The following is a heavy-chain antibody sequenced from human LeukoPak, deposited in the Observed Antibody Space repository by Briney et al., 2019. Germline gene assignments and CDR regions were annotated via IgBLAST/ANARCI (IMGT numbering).Heavy chain of an antibody. Sequence: SQTLSLTCTVSGGSISSGGYYWSWIRQPPGKGLEWIGYIYYSGSTNYNPSLKSRVTISVDTSKNQFSLKLSSVTAADTAVYYCASSTVTPAEDYFDYWGQGTLVTVSS. CDR1: GGSISSGGYY. CDR2: IYYSGST. V-gene: IGHV4-61*08. J-gene: IGHJ4*02. CDR3: ASSTVTPAEDYFDY. D-gene: IGHD4-17*01.